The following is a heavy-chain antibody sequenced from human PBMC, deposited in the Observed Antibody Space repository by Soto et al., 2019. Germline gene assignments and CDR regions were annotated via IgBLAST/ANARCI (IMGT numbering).Heavy chain of an antibody. D-gene: IGHD4-4*01. J-gene: IGHJ6*02. Sequence: QVQLAQSGAEVKKPGSSVKVSCKASGGTFSSYAISWVRQAPGQGLEWMGGIIPIFGTANYAQKFQGRVTITADESTSTAYMELSSLRSEDTAVYYCARDSTVTSRYYYYGMDVWGQGTTVTVSS. V-gene: IGHV1-69*01. CDR3: ARDSTVTSRYYYYGMDV. CDR1: GGTFSSYA. CDR2: IIPIFGTA.